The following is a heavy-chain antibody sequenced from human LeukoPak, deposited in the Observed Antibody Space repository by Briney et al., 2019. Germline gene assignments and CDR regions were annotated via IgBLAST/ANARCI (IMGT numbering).Heavy chain of an antibody. CDR1: GYTFTGYF. D-gene: IGHD2-15*01. V-gene: IGHV1-69*06. Sequence: ASVKVSCKASGYTFTGYFIHWVRQAPGQGLEWMGRIIPIFGTANYAQKFQGRVTITADKSTSTAYMELSSLRSEDTAVYYCASLYCSGGSCYSAWFDPWGQGTLVTVSS. CDR2: IIPIFGTA. CDR3: ASLYCSGGSCYSAWFDP. J-gene: IGHJ5*02.